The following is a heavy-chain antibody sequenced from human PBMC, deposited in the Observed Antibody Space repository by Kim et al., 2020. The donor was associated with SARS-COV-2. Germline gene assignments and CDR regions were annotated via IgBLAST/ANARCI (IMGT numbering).Heavy chain of an antibody. D-gene: IGHD6-13*01. J-gene: IGHJ6*01. V-gene: IGHV4-34*01. CDR1: GGSFSGYY. CDR2: INHSGST. Sequence: SETLSLTCAVYGGSFSGYYWSWIRQPPGKGLEWIGEINHSGSTNYNPSLKSRVTISVDTSKNQFSLKLSSVTAADTAVYYCARGGRLGSHSSSPRHYGM. CDR3: ARGGRLGSHSSSPRHYGM.